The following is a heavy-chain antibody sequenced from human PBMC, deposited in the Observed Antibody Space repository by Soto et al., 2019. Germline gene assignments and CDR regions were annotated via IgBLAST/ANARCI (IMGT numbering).Heavy chain of an antibody. J-gene: IGHJ4*02. CDR3: ARARSSSGYYYPRLYFDY. CDR1: GGSFSGYY. V-gene: IGHV4-34*01. Sequence: SETLSLTCAVYGGSFSGYYWSWIRQPPWKGLEWIGEINHSGSTNYNPSLKSRVTISVDTSKNQFSLKLSSVTAADTAVYYCARARSSSGYYYPRLYFDYWGQGTLVTVSS. CDR2: INHSGST. D-gene: IGHD3-22*01.